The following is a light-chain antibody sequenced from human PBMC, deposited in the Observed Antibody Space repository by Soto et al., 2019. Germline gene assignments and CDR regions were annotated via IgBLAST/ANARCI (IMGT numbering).Light chain of an antibody. CDR2: RAP. CDR1: QTISSW. J-gene: IGKJ3*01. Sequence: DIQMTQSPSTLSASVGDRVTITCRASQTISSWLAWYQQKPGKAPKLLIYRAPSLESGVPSRFSGSGSGEQFTLTISSLQPDDFATYYCQHYDSYSGAFGPGTEVDLK. CDR3: QHYDSYSGA. V-gene: IGKV1-5*03.